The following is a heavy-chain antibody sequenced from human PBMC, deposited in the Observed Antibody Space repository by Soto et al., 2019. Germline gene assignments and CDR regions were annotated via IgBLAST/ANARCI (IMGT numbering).Heavy chain of an antibody. D-gene: IGHD1-26*01. J-gene: IGHJ3*02. Sequence: ASVKVSCKASGYTFTSYDINWVRQATGQGLEWMGWMNPNSGNTGYAQKFQGRVTMTRNTSISTAYMELSSLRSEDTSVYYCARAAAGAGVHDAFDIWGQGTMVTVSS. V-gene: IGHV1-8*01. CDR1: GYTFTSYD. CDR3: ARAAAGAGVHDAFDI. CDR2: MNPNSGNT.